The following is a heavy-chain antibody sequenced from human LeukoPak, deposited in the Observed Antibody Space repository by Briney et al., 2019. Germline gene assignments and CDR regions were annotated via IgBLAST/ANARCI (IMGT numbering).Heavy chain of an antibody. V-gene: IGHV3-21*01. J-gene: IGHJ4*02. Sequence: GGSLRLSCAASGFTFSSYSMNWVRQAPGKGLEWVSSISSSSSYIYYADSVKGRFTISRDNAKNSLYLQMNSLRAEDTAVYYCASGNGRSGYYARGPPNDYWGQGALVTVSS. CDR3: ASGNGRSGYYARGPPNDY. CDR1: GFTFSSYS. CDR2: ISSSSSYI. D-gene: IGHD3-22*01.